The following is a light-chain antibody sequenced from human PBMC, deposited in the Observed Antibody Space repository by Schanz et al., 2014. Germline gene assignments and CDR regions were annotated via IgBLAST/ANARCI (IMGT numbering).Light chain of an antibody. CDR3: SSHTTDTTWL. Sequence: QSALTQPPSASGSPGQSVTISCTGTSSDVGGYNYVSWYQQHPGKAPKLMIYEVNKRPSGVPDRFSGSKSGNTASLTISGLQAEDEADYYCSSHTTDTTWLFGGGTKLTVL. CDR2: EVN. J-gene: IGLJ3*02. V-gene: IGLV2-8*01. CDR1: SSDVGGYNY.